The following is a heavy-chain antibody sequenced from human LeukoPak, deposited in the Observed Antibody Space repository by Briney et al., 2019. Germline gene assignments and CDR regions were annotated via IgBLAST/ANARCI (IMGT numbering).Heavy chain of an antibody. CDR3: ASDSSGYYWDAFDI. CDR2: IYYSGNT. Sequence: SETLSLTCTVSGDSISSGGHSWSWIRQHPGKGLEWIGYIYYSGNTYYNPSLKSRVTISVDTSKNQFSLKLSSVTAADTAVYYCASDSSGYYWDAFDIRGQGTMVTVSS. J-gene: IGHJ3*02. V-gene: IGHV4-31*03. D-gene: IGHD3-22*01. CDR1: GDSISSGGHS.